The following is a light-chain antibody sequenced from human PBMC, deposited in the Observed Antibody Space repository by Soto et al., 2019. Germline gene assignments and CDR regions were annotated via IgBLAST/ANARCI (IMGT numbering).Light chain of an antibody. CDR1: QNIDTY. Sequence: IQLTQSPSSLSASIGDRVTITCRASQNIDTYLNWYQQRPGKAPNLLIHTASRLQSGVPSRFSGSGYGTDFTLTIYSLQPEDFATYSCQQSYSPPKYTFGQRTKVDLK. V-gene: IGKV1-39*01. J-gene: IGKJ2*01. CDR3: QQSYSPPKYT. CDR2: TAS.